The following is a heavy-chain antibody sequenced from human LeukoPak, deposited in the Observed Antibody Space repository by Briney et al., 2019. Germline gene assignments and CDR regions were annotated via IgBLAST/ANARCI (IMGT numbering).Heavy chain of an antibody. V-gene: IGHV1-69*13. Sequence: ASVTVSCKASGGTFSSYAISWVRQSPGQGLEWMGGIILIFGTANYAQKFQGRVTITADESTSTAYMELSSLRSEDTAVYYCASGYYYDSSGYYYYYYYGMDVWGQGTTVTVSS. J-gene: IGHJ6*02. CDR2: IILIFGTA. D-gene: IGHD3-22*01. CDR3: ASGYYYDSSGYYYYYYYGMDV. CDR1: GGTFSSYA.